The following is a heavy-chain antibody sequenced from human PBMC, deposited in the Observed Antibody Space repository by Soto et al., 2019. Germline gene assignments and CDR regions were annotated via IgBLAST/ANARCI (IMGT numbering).Heavy chain of an antibody. Sequence: SETLSLTCTVSGGSISSYYWSWIRQPPGKGLEWIGYIYYSGSTNYNPSLKSRVTISVDTSRNQFSLKLSSVTAADTAVYYCARGQLWALVDYWGQGTLVTVSS. D-gene: IGHD5-18*01. CDR2: IYYSGST. CDR1: GGSISSYY. J-gene: IGHJ4*02. V-gene: IGHV4-59*01. CDR3: ARGQLWALVDY.